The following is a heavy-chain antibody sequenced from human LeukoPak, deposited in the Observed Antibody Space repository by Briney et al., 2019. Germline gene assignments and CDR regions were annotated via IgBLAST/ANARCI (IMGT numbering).Heavy chain of an antibody. CDR3: ARGSWRLVRGAASFET. D-gene: IGHD3-10*01. Sequence: GGSLRLSCAASGFTFSSYAMHWVRQAAGKGLEWVAVISYDGSNKYYADSVKGRFTISRDNSKNTLYLQMNSLRAEDTAVYYCARGSWRLVRGAASFETWGQGTLVTVSS. CDR1: GFTFSSYA. V-gene: IGHV3-30-3*01. CDR2: ISYDGSNK. J-gene: IGHJ5*02.